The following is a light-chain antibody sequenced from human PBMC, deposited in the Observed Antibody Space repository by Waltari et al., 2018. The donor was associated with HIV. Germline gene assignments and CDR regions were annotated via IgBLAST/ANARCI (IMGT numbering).Light chain of an antibody. CDR1: SSNIGGNT. Sequence: QSVVTQPPSTSGTPGQRVTISCSGSSSNIGGNTVNWYRQFPGTGPKLLIYNVNQRPSGVPDRCSGSKSGTSASLAISGLQSEDEADYYCAAWDDTLNGPVFGGGTKLTVL. CDR2: NVN. CDR3: AAWDDTLNGPV. J-gene: IGLJ2*01. V-gene: IGLV1-44*01.